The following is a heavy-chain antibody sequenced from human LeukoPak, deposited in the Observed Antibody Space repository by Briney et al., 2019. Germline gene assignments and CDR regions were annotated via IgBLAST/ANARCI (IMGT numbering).Heavy chain of an antibody. V-gene: IGHV4-38-2*02. Sequence: PETLSLTCTVSGYSISSGYYWGWIRQPPGKGLEWIGSIYHSGSTYYNPSPKSRVTISVDTSKNQFSLKLSSVTAADTAVYYCARGTDYSNSLNWFDPWGQGTLVTVSS. CDR3: ARGTDYSNSLNWFDP. J-gene: IGHJ5*02. CDR2: IYHSGST. CDR1: GYSISSGYY. D-gene: IGHD4-11*01.